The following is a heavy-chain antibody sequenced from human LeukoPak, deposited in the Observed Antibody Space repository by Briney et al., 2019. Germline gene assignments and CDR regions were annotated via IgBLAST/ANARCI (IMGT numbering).Heavy chain of an antibody. CDR1: GFTFSSYA. J-gene: IGHJ6*04. V-gene: IGHV3-21*01. D-gene: IGHD3-10*02. CDR2: ISSGSSYI. Sequence: GGSLRLSCAASGFTFSSYAMSWVRQAPGKGLEWVSSISSGSSYIYYADSVKGRFTISRDNAKNSLYLQTNSLRAEDTAVYYCAELGITMIGGVWGKGATVTVSS. CDR3: AELGITMIGGV.